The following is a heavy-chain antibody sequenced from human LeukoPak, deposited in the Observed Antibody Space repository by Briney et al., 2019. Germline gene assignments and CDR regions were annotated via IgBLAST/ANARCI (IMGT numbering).Heavy chain of an antibody. CDR3: TPTRDGYNHPFDC. J-gene: IGHJ4*02. Sequence: GGSLRLSCAASGFTFSGSAMHWVRQASGKGLEWVGRIRSKANSYATAYAASVKGRFTISRDDSKNTAYLQMNSLKTEDTAVYYCTPTRDGYNHPFDCWGQGTLVTVSS. D-gene: IGHD5-24*01. CDR1: GFTFSGSA. CDR2: IRSKANSYAT. V-gene: IGHV3-73*01.